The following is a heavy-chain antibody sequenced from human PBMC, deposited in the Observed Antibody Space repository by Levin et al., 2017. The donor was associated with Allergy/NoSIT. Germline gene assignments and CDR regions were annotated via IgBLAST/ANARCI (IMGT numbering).Heavy chain of an antibody. J-gene: IGHJ3*01. Sequence: SETLSLTCTVSGDSISSGSYYWSWVRQPAGRGLEWIGRIYTSGNTNYNPSLKTRVTISVDTSKNQFSLKLSSLTAADTAVYYCARVWTTSLYSAGEGDDFDLWGQGTMVTVSS. D-gene: IGHD6-13*01. CDR2: IYTSGNT. V-gene: IGHV4-61*02. CDR3: ARVWTTSLYSAGEGDDFDL. CDR1: GDSISSGSYY.